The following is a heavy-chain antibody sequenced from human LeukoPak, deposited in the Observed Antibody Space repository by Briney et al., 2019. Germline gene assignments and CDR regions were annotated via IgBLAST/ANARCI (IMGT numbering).Heavy chain of an antibody. CDR1: GGSISSSSYY. V-gene: IGHV4-39*07. Sequence: SETLSLTCTVSGGSISSSSYYWGWIRQPPGKGLEWIGSIYYSGSTYYNPSLKSRVTISVDTSKNQFSLKLSSVTAADTAVYYCARENDYGDYRYYYYYMDVWGKGTRSPSP. CDR3: ARENDYGDYRYYYYYMDV. J-gene: IGHJ6*03. D-gene: IGHD4-17*01. CDR2: IYYSGST.